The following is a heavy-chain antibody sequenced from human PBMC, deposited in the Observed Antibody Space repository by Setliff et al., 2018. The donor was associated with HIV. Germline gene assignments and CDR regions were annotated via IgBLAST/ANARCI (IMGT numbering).Heavy chain of an antibody. Sequence: TSETLSLTCTVSGDSISSGSYYWSWIRQPAGEGLEWIGQIHTSGSTNYNPSLKSRVTISVDTSKNQFSLKLNSVTAADTAVYYCASGREAVAGALHFDYWGQGPLVTVSS. CDR2: IHTSGST. D-gene: IGHD6-19*01. CDR3: ASGREAVAGALHFDY. V-gene: IGHV4-61*09. J-gene: IGHJ4*02. CDR1: GDSISSGSYY.